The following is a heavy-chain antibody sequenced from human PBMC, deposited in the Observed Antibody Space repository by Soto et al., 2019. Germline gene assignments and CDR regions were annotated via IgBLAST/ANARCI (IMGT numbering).Heavy chain of an antibody. D-gene: IGHD2-21*01. V-gene: IGHV1-46*01. CDR3: AIGFGASVHGDFRDAFDI. CDR1: GYTFTSYY. CDR2: INPSGGST. J-gene: IGHJ3*02. Sequence: ASVKVSCKASGYTFTSYYMHWVRQAPGQGLEWMGIINPSGGSTSYAQKFQGRVTMTRDTSTSTVYMELSSLRSEDTAVYYCAIGFGASVHGDFRDAFDIWGQGTMVTVSS.